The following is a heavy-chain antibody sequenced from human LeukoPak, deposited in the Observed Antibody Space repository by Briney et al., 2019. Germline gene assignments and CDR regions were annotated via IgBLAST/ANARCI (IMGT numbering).Heavy chain of an antibody. D-gene: IGHD1-1*01. CDR2: IYPGDSDT. Sequence: GESLKISCKGSGYNFPTYWIGWVRQMPGKGLEWMGVIYPGDSDTKYSPSFQGQVTISADESINTAYLQWNSLKASDAAIYYCARHLVGVIEMTTGYSYYHYMGVWGEGTAVTVSS. V-gene: IGHV5-51*01. J-gene: IGHJ6*03. CDR3: ARHLVGVIEMTTGYSYYHYMGV. CDR1: GYNFPTYW.